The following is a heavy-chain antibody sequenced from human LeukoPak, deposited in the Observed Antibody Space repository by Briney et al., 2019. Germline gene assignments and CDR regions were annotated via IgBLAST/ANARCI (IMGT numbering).Heavy chain of an antibody. CDR1: GGSISNYY. CDR3: ARVASKGGMDV. CDR2: IYYSGST. Sequence: SETLSLTCTVSGGSISNYYWTWIRQPPGKGLEWIGYIYYSGSTNYNPSLKSRVSISVDTSNNQFSLRLTSVTAADTAVYYCARVASKGGMDVWGQGTTVTVSS. V-gene: IGHV4-59*01. D-gene: IGHD5/OR15-5a*01. J-gene: IGHJ6*02.